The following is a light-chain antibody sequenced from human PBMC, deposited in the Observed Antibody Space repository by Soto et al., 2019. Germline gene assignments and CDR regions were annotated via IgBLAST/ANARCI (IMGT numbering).Light chain of an antibody. CDR2: KAS. Sequence: DIQMTQSPSTLSASVGDRVTITCRASESISSWLAWYQQKPGKAPKLLIYKASNLESGVPSRFSGSGSGTEFTLTISSLQPDDFATYYCQQYKSYSRTFGQGTNVDIK. CDR3: QQYKSYSRT. V-gene: IGKV1-5*03. J-gene: IGKJ1*01. CDR1: ESISSW.